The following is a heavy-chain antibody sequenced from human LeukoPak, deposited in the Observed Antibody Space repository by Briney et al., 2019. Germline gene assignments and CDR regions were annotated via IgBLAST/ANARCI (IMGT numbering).Heavy chain of an antibody. Sequence: PGGALRLSCAGPGFPFSSYGMPWVRQGPGKGLGGVAVISYDGSNKYYADSVKGRFTISRDNSKNTLYLQMNSLRAEDTAVYYCAKDGSRYYDSSGYYRGDNWFDPWGQGTLVTVSS. CDR1: GFPFSSYG. CDR3: AKDGSRYYDSSGYYRGDNWFDP. CDR2: ISYDGSNK. D-gene: IGHD3-22*01. V-gene: IGHV3-30*18. J-gene: IGHJ5*02.